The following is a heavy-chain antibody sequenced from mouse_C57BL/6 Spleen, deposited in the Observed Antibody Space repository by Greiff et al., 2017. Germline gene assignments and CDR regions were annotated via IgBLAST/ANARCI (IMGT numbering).Heavy chain of an antibody. CDR2: ISSGSSTI. CDR3: ARMGYLYYYAMDY. D-gene: IGHD2-2*01. J-gene: IGHJ4*01. V-gene: IGHV5-17*01. Sequence: DVKLVEPGGGLVKPGGSLKLSCAASGFTFSDYGMHWVRQAPEKGLEWVAYISSGSSTIYYADTVKGRFTISRDNAKNTLFLQMTSLRSEDTAMYYCARMGYLYYYAMDYWGQGTSVTVSS. CDR1: GFTFSDYG.